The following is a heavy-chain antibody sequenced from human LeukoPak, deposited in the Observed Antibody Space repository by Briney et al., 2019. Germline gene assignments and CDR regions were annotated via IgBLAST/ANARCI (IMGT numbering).Heavy chain of an antibody. J-gene: IGHJ4*02. CDR1: GFTFSSYA. Sequence: GGSLRLSCAASGFTFSSYAMHWVRQAPGKGLEWVAVISYDGSNKYYADSVKGRFTLSRDNSKNTLHLQMNSLRAEDTAVYHCAKEDSVRREFDYWGQGTLATVSS. V-gene: IGHV3-30*18. CDR3: AKEDSVRREFDY. CDR2: ISYDGSNK.